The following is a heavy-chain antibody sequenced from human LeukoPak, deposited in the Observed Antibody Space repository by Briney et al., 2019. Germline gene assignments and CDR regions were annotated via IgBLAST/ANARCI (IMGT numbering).Heavy chain of an antibody. Sequence: GASVKVSCKASGGTFSSSAISWVRQAPGQGLEWMGGIIPIFGTANYAQRFQGRVTITADESTSTAYMELRSLRSDDTAVYYCATQGYCSGGSCYGFDYWGQGTLVTVSS. CDR3: ATQGYCSGGSCYGFDY. D-gene: IGHD2-15*01. CDR1: GGTFSSSA. CDR2: IIPIFGTA. J-gene: IGHJ4*02. V-gene: IGHV1-69*01.